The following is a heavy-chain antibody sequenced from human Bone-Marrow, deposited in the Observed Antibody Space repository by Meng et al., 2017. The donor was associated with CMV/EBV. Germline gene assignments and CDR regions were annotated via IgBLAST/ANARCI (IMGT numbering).Heavy chain of an antibody. CDR3: AKDYVIVGNDAFDI. CDR1: GFTFSSYA. CDR2: IRFDATTK. Sequence: GESLKISCAASGFTFSSYAMHWVRQAPGKGLEWVAFIRFDATTKFYGDSVKGRFTISRDNSKDTLYLQMNSLRAEDTTLYYCAKDYVIVGNDAFDIWGQGTIVTASS. V-gene: IGHV3-30*02. D-gene: IGHD3-22*01. J-gene: IGHJ3*02.